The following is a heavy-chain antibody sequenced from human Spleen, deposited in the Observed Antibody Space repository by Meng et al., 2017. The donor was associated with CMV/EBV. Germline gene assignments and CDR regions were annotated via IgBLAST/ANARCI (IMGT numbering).Heavy chain of an antibody. J-gene: IGHJ6*02. D-gene: IGHD3/OR15-3a*01. CDR2: IYSPDNP. CDR3: AKIADFWTYGMDV. Sequence: GESLKISCAASGFTFGSYAMSWVRQAPGKGLEWVSLIYSPDNPYYADSVKGRFTISRDNSKNTLYLQMNSLRAEDTAVYYCAKIADFWTYGMDVWGQGTTVTVSS. V-gene: IGHV3-23*03. CDR1: GFTFGSYA.